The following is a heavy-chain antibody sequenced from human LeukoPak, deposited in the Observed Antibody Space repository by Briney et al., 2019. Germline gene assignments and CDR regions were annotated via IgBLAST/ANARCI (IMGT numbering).Heavy chain of an antibody. CDR2: FYPGDSDT. CDR3: ARSVEQWLVPFDY. Sequence: GEPLKFSGKGSGYSFTSYWISWVRKMPAKGLDWMGIFYPGDSDTRYSPSFQGQVTISADKSISTAYLQWSRLKASDTAMYYCARSVEQWLVPFDYWGQGTLVTVSS. CDR1: GYSFTSYW. J-gene: IGHJ4*02. D-gene: IGHD6-19*01. V-gene: IGHV5-51*01.